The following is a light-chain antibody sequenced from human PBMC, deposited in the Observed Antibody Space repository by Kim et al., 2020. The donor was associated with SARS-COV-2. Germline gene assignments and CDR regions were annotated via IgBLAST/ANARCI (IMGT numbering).Light chain of an antibody. Sequence: QSLTISCPGTSSGVGVYHYVPWYQPHADKAPKLMIYDVSKRPSGVSNRFSGSKSGNTASLTLSGLQAEDEADYYCSSYTSSNSWVFGGGTQLTVL. J-gene: IGLJ3*02. V-gene: IGLV2-14*04. CDR1: SSGVGVYHY. CDR2: DVS. CDR3: SSYTSSNSWV.